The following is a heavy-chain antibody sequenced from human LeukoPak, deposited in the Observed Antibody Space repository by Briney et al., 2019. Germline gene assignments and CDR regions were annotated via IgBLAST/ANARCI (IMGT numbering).Heavy chain of an antibody. V-gene: IGHV1-2*02. CDR1: GYTFTGYH. Sequence: GASVKVSCKASGYTFTGYHMHWVRQAPGQGLEWMGWINPNSGGTNYAQKFQGRVTMTRDTSISTAYMELSRLRSDDTAVYYCARVEQQLVTDFDYWGQGTLVTVSS. CDR3: ARVEQQLVTDFDY. J-gene: IGHJ4*02. CDR2: INPNSGGT. D-gene: IGHD6-13*01.